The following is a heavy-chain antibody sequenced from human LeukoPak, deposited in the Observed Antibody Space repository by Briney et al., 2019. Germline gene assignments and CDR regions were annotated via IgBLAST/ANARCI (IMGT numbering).Heavy chain of an antibody. CDR3: ARRGGPGYGYIVDTAMVPPSXNDY. CDR2: INHSGST. J-gene: IGHJ4*02. CDR1: GGSFSGYY. V-gene: IGHV4-34*01. D-gene: IGHD5-18*01. Sequence: SETLPLTCAVYGGSFSGYYWSWIRQPPGKGLEWIGEINHSGSTNYNPSLKSRVTISVDTSKNQFSLKLSSVTAADTAVYYCARRGGPGYGYIVDTAMVPPSXNDYWGQGTLVTVSS.